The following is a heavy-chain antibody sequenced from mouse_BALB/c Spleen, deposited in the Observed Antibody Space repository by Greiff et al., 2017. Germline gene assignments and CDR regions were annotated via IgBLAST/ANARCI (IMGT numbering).Heavy chain of an antibody. CDR1: GYTFTSYD. CDR3: ARRGLPSGAMDY. J-gene: IGHJ4*01. D-gene: IGHD3-1*01. V-gene: IGHV1S56*01. Sequence: VQLVESGPELVKPGALVKISCKASGYTFTSYDINWVKQRPGQELEWIGWIYPGDGSTKYNEKFTGKATLTADKSSSTAYMTLSSLTSENSAVYFCARRGLPSGAMDYWGQGTSVTVSS. CDR2: IYPGDGST.